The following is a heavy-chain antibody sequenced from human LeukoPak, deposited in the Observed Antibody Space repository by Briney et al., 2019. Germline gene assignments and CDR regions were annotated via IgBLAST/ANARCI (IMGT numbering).Heavy chain of an antibody. CDR3: ARGTEVPAAHYYYYYYMDV. J-gene: IGHJ6*03. V-gene: IGHV3-7*01. Sequence: GGSLRLSCAASGFTFSSYWMSWVRQAPGKGLEWVANIKQDGSEKYYVDSVKGRFTISRDNAKNSLYLQMNSLRAEDTAVYYCARGTEVPAAHYYYYYYMDVWGKGTTVTISS. CDR2: IKQDGSEK. CDR1: GFTFSSYW. D-gene: IGHD2-2*01.